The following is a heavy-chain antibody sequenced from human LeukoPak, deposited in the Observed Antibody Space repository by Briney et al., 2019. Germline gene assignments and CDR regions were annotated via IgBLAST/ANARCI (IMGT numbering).Heavy chain of an antibody. CDR3: ARSYGAFSGPVAY. Sequence: PGGSLRLSCSASGFTFSSYAMHWVRQAPGKGLEWVANINQDGSEKHYVDSVKGRSTISRDNAKNSLYLQMNSLRAEDTAVYYCARSYGAFSGPVAYWGQGTLVTLSS. J-gene: IGHJ4*02. V-gene: IGHV3-7*01. CDR2: INQDGSEK. CDR1: GFTFSSYA. D-gene: IGHD4-17*01.